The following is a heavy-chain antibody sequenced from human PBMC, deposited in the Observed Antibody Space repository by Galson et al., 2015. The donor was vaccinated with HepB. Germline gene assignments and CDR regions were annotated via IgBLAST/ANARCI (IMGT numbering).Heavy chain of an antibody. V-gene: IGHV3-33*08. CDR1: GFTFSSYG. J-gene: IGHJ6*02. Sequence: SLRLSCAASGFTFSSYGMHWVRQAPGKGLEWVAVIWYDGSNKYYADSVKGRFTISRDNSKNTLYLQMNSLRAEDTAVYYCARDSMTVLVYYGMDVWGQGTTVTVSS. CDR3: ARDSMTVLVYYGMDV. CDR2: IWYDGSNK. D-gene: IGHD3-3*02.